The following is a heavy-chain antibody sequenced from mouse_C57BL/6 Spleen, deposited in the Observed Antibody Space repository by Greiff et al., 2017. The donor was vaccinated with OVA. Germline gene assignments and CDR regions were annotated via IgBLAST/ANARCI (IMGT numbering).Heavy chain of an antibody. CDR3: ARSGDYYGSRFDY. CDR1: GYAFTNYL. V-gene: IGHV1-54*01. Sequence: QVQLQQSGAELVRPGTSVKVSCKASGYAFTNYLIEWVKQRPGQGLEWIGVINTGSGGTNYNEKFKGKATLTADKSSSTAYMQLSSLTSEDSAVYVCARSGDYYGSRFDYWGQGTTLTVSS. D-gene: IGHD1-1*01. CDR2: INTGSGGT. J-gene: IGHJ2*01.